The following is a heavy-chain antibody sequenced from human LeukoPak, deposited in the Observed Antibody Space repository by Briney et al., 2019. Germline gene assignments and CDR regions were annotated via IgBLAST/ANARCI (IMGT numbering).Heavy chain of an antibody. J-gene: IGHJ6*03. D-gene: IGHD3-10*02. CDR3: AKEELRRITMWGYMDV. V-gene: IGHV3-30*02. CDR2: IRYDGSNK. Sequence: PGGSLRLSCAASGFTFSSYGMSWVRQAPGKGLEWVAFIRYDGSNKYYADSVKGRFTISRDNSKNTLYLQMNSLRAEDTAVYYCAKEELRRITMWGYMDVWGKGTTVTISS. CDR1: GFTFSSYG.